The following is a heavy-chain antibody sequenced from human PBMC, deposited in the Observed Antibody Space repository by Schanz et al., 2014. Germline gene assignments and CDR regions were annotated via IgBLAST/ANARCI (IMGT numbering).Heavy chain of an antibody. CDR1: GFTFSSYG. D-gene: IGHD3-22*01. CDR2: VCYDGSKK. J-gene: IGHJ6*02. Sequence: LVESGGGVVQPGRSLRLSCAASGFTFSSYGMHWVRQVPGKGLEWVAVVCYDGSKKYYADSVKGRFTTSRDNSKNTMYLQMISLRTKDTAVYYCVKDFQRGLLRDDHYYGMDVWGQGTTVTVSS. V-gene: IGHV3-33*06. CDR3: VKDFQRGLLRDDHYYGMDV.